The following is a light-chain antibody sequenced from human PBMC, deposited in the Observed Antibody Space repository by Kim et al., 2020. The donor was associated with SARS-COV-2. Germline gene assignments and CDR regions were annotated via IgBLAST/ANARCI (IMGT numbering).Light chain of an antibody. V-gene: IGLV3-1*01. CDR1: KLADRY. J-gene: IGLJ2*01. CDR3: QAWDGSTAF. Sequence: LAPGQTASITCSGDKLADRYASGYQQKPGQSPGLVIYQDTKRPSGIPERFSGSTSGNTATLTISGTQTLDEADYYCQAWDGSTAFFGGGTQLTVL. CDR2: QDT.